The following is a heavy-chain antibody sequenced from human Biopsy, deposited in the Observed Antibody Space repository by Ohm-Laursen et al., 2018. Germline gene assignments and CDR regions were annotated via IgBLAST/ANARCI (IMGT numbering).Heavy chain of an antibody. CDR1: GFIFTSYG. J-gene: IGHJ6*02. CDR3: ARDFFDSSGYFYYYNGVDL. CDR2: ISSSNDNT. V-gene: IGHV1-18*01. Sequence: ASVKVSCKVSGFIFTSYGLSWVRQAPGQGLEWMGWISSSNDNTNYAQKFQGRVTMTADTSTSTAYMELRSLRSDDTAVYYCARDFFDSSGYFYYYNGVDLRGQGT. D-gene: IGHD3-22*01.